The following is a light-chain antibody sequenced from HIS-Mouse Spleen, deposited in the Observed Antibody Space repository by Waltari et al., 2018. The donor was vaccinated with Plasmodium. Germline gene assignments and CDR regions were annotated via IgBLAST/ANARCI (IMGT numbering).Light chain of an antibody. CDR3: CSYAGSVV. V-gene: IGLV2-23*01. CDR2: EGS. Sequence: QSALTQPASVSGSPGQSITISCTGTSSDVGSYTLVSWYQQHPGKAPKRMIYEGSKRPSVVSNRFSGSKSGKTASLTSSGLQAEDEADYYCCSYAGSVVFGGGTKLTVL. CDR1: SSDVGSYTL. J-gene: IGLJ2*01.